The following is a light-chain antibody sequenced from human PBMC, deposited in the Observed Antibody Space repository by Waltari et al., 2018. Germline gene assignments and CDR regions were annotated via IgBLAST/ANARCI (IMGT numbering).Light chain of an antibody. V-gene: IGLV2-23*02. J-gene: IGLJ1*01. CDR2: EVF. CDR1: TSDVGRYDL. Sequence: QSALTQPASVSGTPGQPITISCTVTTSDVGRYDLVPGYQQHPGEAPKLLICEVFKRPPDISRLFAGSKSGSTASLTISGLQPEDEADYYCCAYAGRGTYVFGSGTKVTVL. CDR3: CAYAGRGTYV.